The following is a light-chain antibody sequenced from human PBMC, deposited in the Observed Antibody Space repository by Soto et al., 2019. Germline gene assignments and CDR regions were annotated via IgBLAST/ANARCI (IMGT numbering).Light chain of an antibody. V-gene: IGLV2-14*01. CDR1: SVDVGGYNY. Sequence: QPVLTQPASVSGSLGQSITISCTGTSVDVGGYNYVSWYQHHPGKAPRLLIFEVSNRPSGVSNRFSGSKSGNTASLTISGLQAEDEADYYCTSYTNKTTYVFGTGTKLTVL. J-gene: IGLJ1*01. CDR3: TSYTNKTTYV. CDR2: EVS.